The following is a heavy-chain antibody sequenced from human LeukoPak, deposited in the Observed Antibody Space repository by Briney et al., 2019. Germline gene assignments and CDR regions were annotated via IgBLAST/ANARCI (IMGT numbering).Heavy chain of an antibody. V-gene: IGHV1-46*01. J-gene: IGHJ4*02. D-gene: IGHD5-18*01. CDR3: ARGHGYSYGKGSYFDY. CDR1: GYTFTSYY. Sequence: ASVKVSCKASGYTFTSYYMHWVRQAPGQGLEWMGIINPSGGSTSYAQKFQGRVTMTRDTPTSTVYMELSSLRSEDTAVYYCARGHGYSYGKGSYFDYWGQGTLVTVSS. CDR2: INPSGGST.